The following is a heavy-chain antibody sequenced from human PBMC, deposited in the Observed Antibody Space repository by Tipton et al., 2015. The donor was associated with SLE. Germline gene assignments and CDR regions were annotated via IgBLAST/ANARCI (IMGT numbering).Heavy chain of an antibody. V-gene: IGHV4-34*01. Sequence: TLSPTCTVSGDSLGGSYWSWIRQTPGKGLEWIGQTHLLGATDYNPSLRGRVTISVDSSRNQFSLKLTSVTAADTAVYYCARDRGWELQKYIWFDPWGQGTLVTVSS. CDR1: GDSLGGSY. CDR3: ARDRGWELQKYIWFDP. CDR2: THLLGAT. J-gene: IGHJ5*02. D-gene: IGHD1-26*01.